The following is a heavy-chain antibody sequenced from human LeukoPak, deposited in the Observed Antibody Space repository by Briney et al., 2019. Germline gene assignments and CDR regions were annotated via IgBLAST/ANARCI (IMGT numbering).Heavy chain of an antibody. J-gene: IGHJ4*02. Sequence: GGSLRLSCAASGFTVSSNYMSWVRQAPGKGLEWVSIIYSGGSTFYADSVKGRFTISRDNSKNTLYLQMNSLRAEDTALYYCARGPPMYYYGSSDYHYDYFEYWGQGTLVTVSS. CDR2: IYSGGST. CDR3: ARGPPMYYYGSSDYHYDYFEY. D-gene: IGHD3-22*01. CDR1: GFTVSSNY. V-gene: IGHV3-53*05.